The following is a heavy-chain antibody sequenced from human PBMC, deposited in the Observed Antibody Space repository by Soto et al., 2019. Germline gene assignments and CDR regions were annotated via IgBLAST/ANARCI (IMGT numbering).Heavy chain of an antibody. CDR2: ISSSSSTI. D-gene: IGHD3-22*01. V-gene: IGHV3-48*02. Sequence: GSLRLSCAASGFTFSSYSMNWVRQAPGKGLEWVSYISSSSSTIYYADSVKGRFTISRDNAKNSLYLQMNSLRDEDTAVYYCAKDRDSSGYPSPFDYWGQGTLVTVSS. J-gene: IGHJ4*02. CDR3: AKDRDSSGYPSPFDY. CDR1: GFTFSSYS.